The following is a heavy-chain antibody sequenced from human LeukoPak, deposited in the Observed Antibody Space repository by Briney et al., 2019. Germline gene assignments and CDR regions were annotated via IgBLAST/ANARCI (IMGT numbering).Heavy chain of an antibody. CDR1: GGSISSYY. CDR2: IYYSGST. Sequence: SETLSLTCTVSGGSISSYYWSWIRQPPGKGLEWIGYIYYSGSTNYNPSLKSRVTISVDTSKNQFSLKLSSVTAADTAVYYCAHLHYDYVWGSYRYTFDCWGQGTLVTVSS. D-gene: IGHD3-16*02. CDR3: AHLHYDYVWGSYRYTFDC. V-gene: IGHV4-59*01. J-gene: IGHJ4*02.